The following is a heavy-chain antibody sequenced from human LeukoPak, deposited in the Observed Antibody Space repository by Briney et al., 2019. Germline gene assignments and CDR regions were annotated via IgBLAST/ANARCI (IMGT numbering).Heavy chain of an antibody. Sequence: GGSLRLSCAASGFTISGYWMSWVRQAPGKGLEWVANIKQDGSEKHYVDSVKGRFTISRDNAKNSLYLQMNSLRAEDTAVYYCARDPSTMPFDYWGQGTLVAVSS. V-gene: IGHV3-7*01. CDR1: GFTISGYW. J-gene: IGHJ4*02. D-gene: IGHD2-2*01. CDR2: IKQDGSEK. CDR3: ARDPSTMPFDY.